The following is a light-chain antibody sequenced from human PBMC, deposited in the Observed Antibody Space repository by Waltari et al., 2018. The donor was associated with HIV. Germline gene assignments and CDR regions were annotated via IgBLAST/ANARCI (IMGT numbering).Light chain of an antibody. CDR1: QSLLHSDGKTY. J-gene: IGKJ1*01. Sequence: ILLTQSPVSLSVTPGQPASISCTSSQSLLHSDGKTYLYWYLKRPGQPPQLLMYEVSNRFSGVSERFSGSGSGTNFTLRITRVEAGDVGTYYCMQSIQLRTFGQGTKVEIK. V-gene: IGKV2D-29*01. CDR2: EVS. CDR3: MQSIQLRT.